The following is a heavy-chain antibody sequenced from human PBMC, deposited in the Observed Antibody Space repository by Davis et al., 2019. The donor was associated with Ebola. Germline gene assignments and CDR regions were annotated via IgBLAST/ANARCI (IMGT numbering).Heavy chain of an antibody. CDR1: GFTFSSYG. Sequence: GESLKISCAASGFTFSSYGLHWVRQAPGKGLEWVAVISYDGSNKYYADSVKGRFTISRDNAKNSLYLQMNSLRAEDTAVYYCAREPGLYYYDSSGYYLDYWGQGTLVTVSS. J-gene: IGHJ4*02. CDR3: AREPGLYYYDSSGYYLDY. CDR2: ISYDGSNK. D-gene: IGHD3-22*01. V-gene: IGHV3-30*03.